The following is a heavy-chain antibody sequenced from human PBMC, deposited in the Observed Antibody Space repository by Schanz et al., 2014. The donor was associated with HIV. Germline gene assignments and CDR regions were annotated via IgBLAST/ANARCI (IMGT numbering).Heavy chain of an antibody. CDR1: GITVSSVY. CDR2: IYRSGNT. D-gene: IGHD3-9*01. V-gene: IGHV3-66*01. CDR3: VREGPESFDSGAHPGSFEM. J-gene: IGHJ3*02. Sequence: EVQLVESGGGVIQPGGSLTLSCAASGITVSSVYMSWVRQAPGKGLEWVSVIYRSGNTHYAESVKGRFTISRDNSRSTLDLQMDSLRDEDTAMYSCVREGPESFDSGAHPGSFEMWGQGTMVIVSS.